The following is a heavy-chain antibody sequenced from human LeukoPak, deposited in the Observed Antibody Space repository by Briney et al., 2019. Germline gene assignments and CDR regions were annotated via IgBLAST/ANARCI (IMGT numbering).Heavy chain of an antibody. CDR1: XGSISSYY. V-gene: IGHV4-59*01. D-gene: IGHD2-2*01. Sequence: TLSLTCTVXXGSISSYYWSWIRQPPGKGLEWIGYIYYSGSTNYNPSLKSRVTISVDTCKNQFSLKLSSVTAADTAVYYCARDTLPAARRDGMDVWGQGTTVTVSS. CDR2: IYYSGST. CDR3: ARDTLPAARRDGMDV. J-gene: IGHJ6*02.